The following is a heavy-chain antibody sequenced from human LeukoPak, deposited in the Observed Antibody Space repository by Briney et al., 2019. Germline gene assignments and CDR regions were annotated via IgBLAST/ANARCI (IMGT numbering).Heavy chain of an antibody. V-gene: IGHV3-20*04. CDR2: INWNGGST. Sequence: PGGSLRLSCAASGFTFDDYGMSWVREAPGKGLEWISGINWNGGSTGYADSVKGRFTISRDNAKNSLYLQMNSLRVEDTALYYCARASGIAVSGTEGYYSYYYMDVWGKGTTVTVSS. D-gene: IGHD6-19*01. CDR1: GFTFDDYG. J-gene: IGHJ6*03. CDR3: ARASGIAVSGTEGYYSYYYMDV.